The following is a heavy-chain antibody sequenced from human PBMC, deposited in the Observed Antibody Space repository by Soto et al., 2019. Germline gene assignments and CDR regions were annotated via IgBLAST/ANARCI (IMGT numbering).Heavy chain of an antibody. D-gene: IGHD3-10*01. CDR2: IYYSGST. Sequence: SETLSLTCTVSGGSISSYYWSWIRQPPGKGLEWLGYIYYSGSTNYNPSLKSRVTISVDTSKNQFSLKLSSVTAADTAVYYCARSMVRGVIKGGRQPKYFDYWGQGTLVTVSS. V-gene: IGHV4-59*01. CDR1: GGSISSYY. J-gene: IGHJ4*02. CDR3: ARSMVRGVIKGGRQPKYFDY.